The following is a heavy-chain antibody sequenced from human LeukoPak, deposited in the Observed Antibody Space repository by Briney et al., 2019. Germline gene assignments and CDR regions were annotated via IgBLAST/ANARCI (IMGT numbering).Heavy chain of an antibody. D-gene: IGHD6-13*01. CDR2: INHSGTT. J-gene: IGHJ6*03. CDR3: ASSRGYSSSLWYYYMDV. V-gene: IGHV4-34*01. CDR1: GGTFSGYY. Sequence: SETLPLTCAVYGGTFSGYYWSWIRQPPGKGLERIGEINHSGTTNYNASLKSRVSISLDTSKNQFSLKVRSVTAADTGVYYCASSRGYSSSLWYYYMDVWGKGTTVTVSS.